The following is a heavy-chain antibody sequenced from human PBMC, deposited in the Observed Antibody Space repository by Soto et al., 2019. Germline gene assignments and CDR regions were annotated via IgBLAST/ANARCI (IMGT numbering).Heavy chain of an antibody. CDR3: ARVSSRYGMLEY. D-gene: IGHD6-13*01. CDR1: GGPFRGHY. V-gene: IGHV4-34*02. Sequence: QVQLQQWGAGLLKPSETLSLTCAVYGGPFRGHYWSWIRQPPGKGLEWIGEINHGGDTTYNPSRKSRVTISVDTSNNQFSLKLNSVTAADTAVYFCARVSSRYGMLEYWGQGTLVTVAS. CDR2: INHGGDT. J-gene: IGHJ4*01.